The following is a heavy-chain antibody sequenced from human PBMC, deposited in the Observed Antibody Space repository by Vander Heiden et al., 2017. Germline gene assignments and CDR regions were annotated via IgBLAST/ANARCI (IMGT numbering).Heavy chain of an antibody. D-gene: IGHD5-18*01. V-gene: IGHV4-34*01. CDR2: INHSGST. CDR1: GGSFSGYS. Sequence: QVQLQQWGAGLLKPSETLSLTCAVYGGSFSGYSWSWIRQPPGKGLEWIGEINHSGSTNDNPSLKSRVTISVDTSKNQFSLKLSSVTAADTAVYYCATLYSYWFDPWGQGTLVTVSS. J-gene: IGHJ5*02. CDR3: ATLYSYWFDP.